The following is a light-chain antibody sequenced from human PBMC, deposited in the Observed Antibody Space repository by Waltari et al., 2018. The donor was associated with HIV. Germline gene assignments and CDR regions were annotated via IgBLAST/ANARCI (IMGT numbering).Light chain of an antibody. J-gene: IGLJ2*01. CDR3: SSYTSSSTLV. V-gene: IGLV2-14*01. Sequence: QSALTQPASVSGSPGQSITISCTGTSSDVGGYNYVSLYQQPPGKAPKLMIYDVSNRLSGVSNRFSGSKSGNTASLTISVLQAEDEADYYCSSYTSSSTLVFGGGTKLTVL. CDR2: DVS. CDR1: SSDVGGYNY.